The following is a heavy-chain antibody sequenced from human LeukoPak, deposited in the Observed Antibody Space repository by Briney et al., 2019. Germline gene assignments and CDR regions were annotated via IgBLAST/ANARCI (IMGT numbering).Heavy chain of an antibody. CDR3: AKEIFRDDDDWGRLGH. CDR2: ISHSCATS. D-gene: IGHD3-16*01. V-gene: IGHV3-23*01. J-gene: IGHJ4*02. Sequence: GGSLRLSCGAYGFTFSSYAMSWVRQAPGKGLDWVSSISHSCATSHYADSLRGRFTTSRDNSKTMVYLQMKSLRAEDTAIYYCAKEIFRDDDDWGRLGHWGQGTLVTVSS. CDR1: GFTFSSYA.